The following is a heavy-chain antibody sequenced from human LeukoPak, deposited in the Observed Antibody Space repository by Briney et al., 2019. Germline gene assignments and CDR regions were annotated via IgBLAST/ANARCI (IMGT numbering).Heavy chain of an antibody. D-gene: IGHD5-12*01. V-gene: IGHV4-59*01. CDR1: GGSISSYY. CDR2: IYYSGST. CDR3: ARDGATSRFDY. Sequence: PSETLSLTCTVSGGSISSYYWSWIRQPPGKGLEWIGYIYYSGSTNYNPSLKSRVTISVDTSKNQFSLKLSSVTAAATAVYYCARDGATSRFDYWGQGTLVTVSS. J-gene: IGHJ4*02.